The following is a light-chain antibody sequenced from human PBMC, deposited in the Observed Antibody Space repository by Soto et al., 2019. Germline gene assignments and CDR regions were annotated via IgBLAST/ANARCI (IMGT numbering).Light chain of an antibody. CDR2: GTS. J-gene: IGKJ1*01. CDR3: QQYNNWPRT. V-gene: IGKV3-15*01. CDR1: QSVRSN. Sequence: EIVMTQSPATLSVSPGARATLSCRASQSVRSNLAWYQQKPGQAPRLLIYGTSTRAPGIPMSLSGSGSGTEFTLSISSLQAEDFAVYYGQQYNNWPRTFGQGTKV.